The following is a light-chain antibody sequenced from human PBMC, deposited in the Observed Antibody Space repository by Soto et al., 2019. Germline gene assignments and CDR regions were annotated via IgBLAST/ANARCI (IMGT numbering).Light chain of an antibody. CDR3: GSWDSSLSADV. V-gene: IGLV1-51*01. J-gene: IGLJ1*01. Sequence: QSVMTQPPSVSAAPGQKVTISCSGSSSNIGGNSVSWYQQLPGTAPKLLIYDDDKRPSGIPDRFSGSKSGTSVTLGITGFQTGDEADYYCGSWDSSLSADVFGTGTKLTVL. CDR2: DDD. CDR1: SSNIGGNS.